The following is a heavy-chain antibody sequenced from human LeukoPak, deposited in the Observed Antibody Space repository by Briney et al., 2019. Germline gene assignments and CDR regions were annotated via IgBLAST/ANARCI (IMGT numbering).Heavy chain of an antibody. Sequence: GGTLRLSCAASGFTFSSYGMSWVRQAPGKGLEWVSAISGSGGSTYYADSVKGRFTISRDNSKNTLFLQMDSLRPDDTAVYYCAREGHTSGYCGAYDIWGLGTMVTVSS. V-gene: IGHV3-23*01. D-gene: IGHD3-22*01. J-gene: IGHJ3*02. CDR3: AREGHTSGYCGAYDI. CDR1: GFTFSSYG. CDR2: ISGSGGST.